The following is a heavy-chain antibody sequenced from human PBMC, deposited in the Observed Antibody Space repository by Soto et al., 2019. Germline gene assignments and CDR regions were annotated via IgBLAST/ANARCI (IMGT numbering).Heavy chain of an antibody. J-gene: IGHJ4*02. CDR3: ARQNPYSTGSYYFDF. CDR2: IYYKGSP. D-gene: IGHD6-19*01. CDR1: SGSNMNGAYY. V-gene: IGHV4-31*03. Sequence: TLSLTFTCTSGSNMNGAYYWRCIRQLPGNGLEWIAYIYYKGSPFYTPALRSRVSISVDTFNNQFSLELRFVTAADTAVYYCARQNPYSTGSYYFDFWGPGIQVTVSS.